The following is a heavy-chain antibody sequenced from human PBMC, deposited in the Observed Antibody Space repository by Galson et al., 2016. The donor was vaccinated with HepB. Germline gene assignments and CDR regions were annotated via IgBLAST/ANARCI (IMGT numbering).Heavy chain of an antibody. CDR1: GGSFSEYY. D-gene: IGHD2-2*01. CDR3: ARNQPVTANYYCLDV. Sequence: SETLSLTCAVYGGSFSEYYWTWIRQAPGKGLMWIGEIHHSATAHYHPSLKSRVTMSVDTSKKEFSLRLSSVTAADTGIYYCARNQPVTANYYCLDVWGQGTMVTVSS. V-gene: IGHV4-34*01. CDR2: IHHSATA. J-gene: IGHJ6*03.